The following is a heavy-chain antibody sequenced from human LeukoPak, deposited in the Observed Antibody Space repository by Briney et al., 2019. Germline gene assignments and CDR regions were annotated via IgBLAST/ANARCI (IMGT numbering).Heavy chain of an antibody. V-gene: IGHV4-31*03. CDR3: ARSGPYYGSESCFDY. J-gene: IGHJ4*02. CDR2: IYYSGST. CDR1: GGSISSGGYY. Sequence: SETLSLTCTVSGGSISSGGYYWSWIRQHPGKGLEWIGYIYYSGSTYYNPSLKSRVTISVDTSKNQFSLKLSSVTAADTAVYYCARSGPYYGSESCFDYWGQGTLVTVSS. D-gene: IGHD3-10*01.